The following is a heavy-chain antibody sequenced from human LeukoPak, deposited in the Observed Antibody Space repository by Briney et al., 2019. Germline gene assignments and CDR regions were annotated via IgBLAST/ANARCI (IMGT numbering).Heavy chain of an antibody. CDR1: GFTFSSYW. CDR2: INSDGSST. D-gene: IGHD4-17*01. Sequence: PGGSLRLSCAASGFTFSSYWMHWVRQVPGKRLVWVSRINSDGSSTRYADSVKGRFTISRDNAKNSLYLQMNSLRAEDTAVYYCARAVYGFDAFDIWGQGTMVTVSS. V-gene: IGHV3-74*01. CDR3: ARAVYGFDAFDI. J-gene: IGHJ3*02.